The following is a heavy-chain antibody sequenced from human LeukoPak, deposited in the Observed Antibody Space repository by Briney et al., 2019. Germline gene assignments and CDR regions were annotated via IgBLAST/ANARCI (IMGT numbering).Heavy chain of an antibody. V-gene: IGHV3-23*01. D-gene: IGHD4-17*01. CDR3: AKDTPLQATVTTTPYNWFDP. CDR1: RFIFTNYG. Sequence: PGGSLRLSCAASRFIFTNYGMSWVRQAPGKGLEWVSAIRGNAGTTYYADSVKGRFTIFRDNSKNMLYLQMNSLRAEDTAVYYCAKDTPLQATVTTTPYNWFDPWGQGTLVTVSS. CDR2: IRGNAGTT. J-gene: IGHJ5*02.